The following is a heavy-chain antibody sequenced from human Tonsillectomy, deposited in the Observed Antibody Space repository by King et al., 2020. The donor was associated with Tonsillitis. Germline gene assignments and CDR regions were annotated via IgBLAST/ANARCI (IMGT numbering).Heavy chain of an antibody. CDR2: ISGSGGST. CDR3: AKDFYDILTGYSTWGAFDI. CDR1: GFTFSSYA. Sequence: VQLVESGGGLVQPGGSLRLSCAASGFTFSSYAMSWGRQAPGKGLEWVSAISGSGGSTYYADSGKGRFTISRDNSKNTLYLQMNSLRAEDTAVYYCAKDFYDILTGYSTWGAFDIWGQGTVVTVSS. V-gene: IGHV3-23*04. J-gene: IGHJ3*02. D-gene: IGHD3-9*01.